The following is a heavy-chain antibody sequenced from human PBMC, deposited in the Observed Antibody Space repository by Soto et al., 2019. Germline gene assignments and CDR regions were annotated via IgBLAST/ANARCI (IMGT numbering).Heavy chain of an antibody. CDR2: IYYSGST. CDR3: ARLSPPGYSSGWYLAYFDY. CDR1: GGSISSSSYY. J-gene: IGHJ4*02. V-gene: IGHV4-39*01. Sequence: QLQLQESGPGLVKPSETLSLTCTVSGGSISSSSYYWGWIRQPPGKGLEWIGSIYYSGSTYYNPSLKSRVTISVDTSKNQFSLKLSSVTAADTAVYYCARLSPPGYSSGWYLAYFDYWGQGTLVTVSS. D-gene: IGHD6-19*01.